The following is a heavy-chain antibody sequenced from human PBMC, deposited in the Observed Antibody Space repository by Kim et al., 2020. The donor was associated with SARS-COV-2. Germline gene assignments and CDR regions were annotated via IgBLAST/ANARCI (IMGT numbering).Heavy chain of an antibody. Sequence: SETLSLTCTVSGGSISSGGYYWSWIRQHPGKGLEWIGYIYYSGSTYYNPSLKSRVTISVDTSKNQFSLKLSSVTAADTAVYYCARTTSDYYDSSGYPEDWGQGTLVTVSS. D-gene: IGHD3-22*01. V-gene: IGHV4-31*03. CDR2: IYYSGST. CDR3: ARTTSDYYDSSGYPED. J-gene: IGHJ4*02. CDR1: GGSISSGGYY.